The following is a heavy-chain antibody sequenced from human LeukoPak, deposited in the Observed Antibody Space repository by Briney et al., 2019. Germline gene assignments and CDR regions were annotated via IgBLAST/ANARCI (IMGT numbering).Heavy chain of an antibody. D-gene: IGHD1-26*01. J-gene: IGHJ4*02. Sequence: GGSLRLSCAASGFTFSSFAINWVRQAPGKGLEWVSVITGSGSGADYADSVRGRFTISRDNSKNTLSLQMNSLRAEDTAVYYCSRGRSGTYYDFDYWGQGTLVTVSS. CDR2: ITGSGSGA. V-gene: IGHV3-23*01. CDR3: SRGRSGTYYDFDY. CDR1: GFTFSSFA.